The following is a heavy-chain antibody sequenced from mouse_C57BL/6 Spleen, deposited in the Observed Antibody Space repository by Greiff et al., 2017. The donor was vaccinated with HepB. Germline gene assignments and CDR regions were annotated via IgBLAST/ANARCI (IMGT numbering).Heavy chain of an antibody. V-gene: IGHV5-17*01. CDR3: ASNYVEDDAMDY. Sequence: EVQLQESGGGLVKPGGSLKLSCAASGFTFSDYGMHWVRQAPEKGLEWVAYISSGSSTIYYADTVKGRFTISRDNAKNTLFLQMTSLRSEDTAMYYCASNYVEDDAMDYWGQGTSVTVSS. CDR1: GFTFSDYG. D-gene: IGHD2-1*01. CDR2: ISSGSSTI. J-gene: IGHJ4*01.